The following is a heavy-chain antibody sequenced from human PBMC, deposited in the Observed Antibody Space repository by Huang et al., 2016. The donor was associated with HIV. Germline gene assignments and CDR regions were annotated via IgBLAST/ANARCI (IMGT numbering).Heavy chain of an antibody. D-gene: IGHD3-22*01. CDR3: ARDPRIQSWLNFFDY. V-gene: IGHV3-74*01. J-gene: IGHJ4*02. Sequence: EVQLVESGGGLVQPGGSLRLSCAASGFSISSYWMHWVRQAPGKGVVWGSRMNSDGSSTSYADSVKGRFTISRDNAKNTLYLQMNSLRAEDTAVYYCARDPRIQSWLNFFDYWGQGTLVSVSS. CDR1: GFSISSYW. CDR2: MNSDGSST.